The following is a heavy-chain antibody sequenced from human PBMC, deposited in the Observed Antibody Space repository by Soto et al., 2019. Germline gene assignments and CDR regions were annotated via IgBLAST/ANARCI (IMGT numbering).Heavy chain of an antibody. CDR3: TTDRYYDSSGYYPFDY. Sequence: GGSLRLSCAASGFTFSNAWMSWVRQAPGKGLEWVGRIKSKTDGGKIDYAAPVKGRFTISRDDSNNTLYQQMNSLKTEDTAVYYCTTDRYYDSSGYYPFDYWGQGALVTVSS. V-gene: IGHV3-15*01. J-gene: IGHJ4*02. CDR1: GFTFSNAW. CDR2: IKSKTDGGKI. D-gene: IGHD3-22*01.